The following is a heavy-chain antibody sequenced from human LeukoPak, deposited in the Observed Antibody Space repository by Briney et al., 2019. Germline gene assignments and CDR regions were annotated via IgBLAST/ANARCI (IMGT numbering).Heavy chain of an antibody. CDR3: AKVIKDYYYYMDV. CDR1: GLTFSSNA. CDR2: ISGSADGT. Sequence: PGGSLRLSCVASGLTFSSNAMSWVRQAPGKGLEWVSAISGSADGTYYADSVKGRFSISTDSSKNTLYLQMNSLRAEDTAVYYCAKVIKDYYYYMDVRGRGTTVTVSS. V-gene: IGHV3-23*01. J-gene: IGHJ6*03.